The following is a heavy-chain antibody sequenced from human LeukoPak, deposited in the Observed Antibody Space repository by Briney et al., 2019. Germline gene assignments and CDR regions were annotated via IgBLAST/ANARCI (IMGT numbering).Heavy chain of an antibody. Sequence: GGSLRLSCTASGFTFSNHWMTWVRQAPGTGLEWVANIKQDGSETYYVDSVKGRFTISRDNAKNSLYLQMDSLRAEDTAVYYCLRWSGHLDYWGQGTLVTVSS. J-gene: IGHJ4*02. CDR1: GFTFSNHW. D-gene: IGHD4-17*01. CDR3: LRWSGHLDY. V-gene: IGHV3-7*01. CDR2: IKQDGSET.